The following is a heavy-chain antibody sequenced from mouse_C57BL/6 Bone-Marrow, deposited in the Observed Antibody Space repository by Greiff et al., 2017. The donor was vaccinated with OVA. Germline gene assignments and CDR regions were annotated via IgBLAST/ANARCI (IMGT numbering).Heavy chain of an antibody. V-gene: IGHV1-50*01. CDR3: ARGGYPG. CDR2: IDPSDSYT. D-gene: IGHD3-1*01. CDR1: GYTFTSYW. Sequence: QVQLQQPGAELVKPGASVKLSCKASGYTFTSYWMQWVKQRPGQGLEWIGEIDPSDSYTNYNQKFKGKATLTVDTSSSTAYMQLSSLTSEDAAVYYCARGGYPGWGQGTLVTVSA. J-gene: IGHJ3*01.